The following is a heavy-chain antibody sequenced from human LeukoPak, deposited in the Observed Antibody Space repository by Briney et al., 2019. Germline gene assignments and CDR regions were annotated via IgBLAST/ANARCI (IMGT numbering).Heavy chain of an antibody. CDR1: GFAFTTFW. V-gene: IGHV3-7*01. CDR2: IKQDGSEK. Sequence: PGGSLRHSCAASGFAFTTFWMGWVRQAPGKGLEWVANIKQDGSEKSYADSLKARFTISRDNGKNSLYLQMNSLRADDTAVYYCAGWDRSHWFDYWGQGTLVTVSS. CDR3: AGWDRSHWFDY. J-gene: IGHJ4*02. D-gene: IGHD1-26*01.